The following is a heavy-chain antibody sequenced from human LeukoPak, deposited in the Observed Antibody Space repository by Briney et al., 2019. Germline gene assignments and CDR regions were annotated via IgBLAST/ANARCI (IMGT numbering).Heavy chain of an antibody. CDR3: AKDSQLELRNYYYYFYMDV. CDR1: GFTFSSYG. V-gene: IGHV3-30*02. CDR2: IRYDGSNK. Sequence: GGSLRLSCAASGFTFSSYGMHWARQAPGKGLEWVAFIRYDGSNKYYADSVKGRFTISRDNSKNTLYLQMNSLRAEDTAVYYCAKDSQLELRNYYYYFYMDVWGKGTTVTVSS. J-gene: IGHJ6*03. D-gene: IGHD1-1*01.